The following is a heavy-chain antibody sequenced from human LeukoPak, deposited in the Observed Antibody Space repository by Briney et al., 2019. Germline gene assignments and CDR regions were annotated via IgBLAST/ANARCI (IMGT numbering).Heavy chain of an antibody. CDR2: ISYDGSDK. J-gene: IGHJ6*02. CDR3: AKVYYGMPRGVAKAYYYYGMDV. Sequence: GGSLRLSCAASGFSFSDYGMHWVRQAPGKGLEWVAVISYDGSDKYYADSVKGRFTISRDNSKNTLYLQMNSLRPEDAAMYYCAKVYYGMPRGVAKAYYYYGMDVWGQGTTVTVSS. V-gene: IGHV3-30*18. CDR1: GFSFSDYG. D-gene: IGHD3-10*01.